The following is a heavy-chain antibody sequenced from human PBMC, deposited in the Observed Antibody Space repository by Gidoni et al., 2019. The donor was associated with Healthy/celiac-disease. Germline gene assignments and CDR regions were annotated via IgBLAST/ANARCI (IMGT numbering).Heavy chain of an antibody. D-gene: IGHD3-22*01. CDR3: ARDYLTAESSYYDSSGYYD. CDR2: IKQDGSEK. J-gene: IGHJ4*02. Sequence: EVKLVESGGGLVQPGGSLRLSCAASGFTFSGYWMSWVRQAPGKGLGWVAKIKQDGSEKYYVDSVKGRFTISRDNAKNSLYLQMNSLRAEDTAVYYCARDYLTAESSYYDSSGYYDWGQGTLVTVSS. V-gene: IGHV3-7*01. CDR1: GFTFSGYW.